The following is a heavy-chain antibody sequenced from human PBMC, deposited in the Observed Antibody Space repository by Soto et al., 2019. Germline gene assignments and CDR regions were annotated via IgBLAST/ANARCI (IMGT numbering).Heavy chain of an antibody. CDR3: ARDSTVSDPLFGDSGRGMDF. V-gene: IGHV4-59*01. Sequence: ETLSLTCTVSGGSISSYYWSWIRQPPGKGLEWIGYIYYSGSTNYNPSLKSRVTISVDTSKNQFSLKLSSVTAADTAVYYCARDSTVSDPLFGDSGRGMDFWSQGTTVTVSS. J-gene: IGHJ6*02. D-gene: IGHD4-4*01. CDR2: IYYSGST. CDR1: GGSISSYY.